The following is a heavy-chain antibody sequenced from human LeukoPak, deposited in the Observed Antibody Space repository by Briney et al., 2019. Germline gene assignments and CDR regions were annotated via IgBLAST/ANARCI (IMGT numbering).Heavy chain of an antibody. D-gene: IGHD3-3*01. J-gene: IGHJ3*02. Sequence: SETLSLTCTVSGGSISSSSYYWGWIRQPPGKGLEWIGSMYYSGSTYYNPSLKSRVTISVDTSKNQFSLKLSSVTAAATAMYYCARHRITIFGVVIPHAFDIWGQGTMVTVSS. V-gene: IGHV4-39*01. CDR1: GGSISSSSYY. CDR2: MYYSGST. CDR3: ARHRITIFGVVIPHAFDI.